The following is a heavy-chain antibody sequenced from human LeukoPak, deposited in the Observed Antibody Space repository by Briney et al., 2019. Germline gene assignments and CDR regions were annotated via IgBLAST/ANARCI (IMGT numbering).Heavy chain of an antibody. D-gene: IGHD6-19*01. J-gene: IGHJ4*02. CDR1: GFTFSSYA. V-gene: IGHV3-23*01. CDR2: ISGSGGST. Sequence: QAGGSLRLSCAASGFTFSSYAMSWVRQAPGKGLEWVSAISGSGGSTYYADSVKGRFTISRDNSKNTLYLQMNSLRAEDTAVYYCAKDGGYSSGWYPYYFDYWGQGTLVTVSS. CDR3: AKDGGYSSGWYPYYFDY.